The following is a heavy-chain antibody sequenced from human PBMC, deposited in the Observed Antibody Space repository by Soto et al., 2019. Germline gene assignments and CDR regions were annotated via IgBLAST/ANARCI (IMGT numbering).Heavy chain of an antibody. CDR2: IWYDGSNK. Sequence: QVQLVESGGGVVQPGRSLRLSCAASGFTFRIHGMHWVRQAPGKGLEWVAVIWYDGSNKYYADSVKGRFIISRDNSKSTLYVDMNSLRAEDTAVYYCARATLYDGGGYGLDVWGQGTTVTVSS. J-gene: IGHJ6*02. V-gene: IGHV3-33*01. CDR3: ARATLYDGGGYGLDV. CDR1: GFTFRIHG. D-gene: IGHD3-16*01.